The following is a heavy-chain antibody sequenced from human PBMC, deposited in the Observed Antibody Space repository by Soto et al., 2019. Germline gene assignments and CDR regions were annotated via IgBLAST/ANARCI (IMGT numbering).Heavy chain of an antibody. CDR1: GYTFTSYA. CDR3: ARDAPPEDY. V-gene: IGHV1-18*01. J-gene: IGHJ4*02. Sequence: QGQLVQYGAAVKKPWASVKVSCKASGYTFTSYASSWVRQAPGQGLEWMGWISDYNGNTNYAQKLQGRVTMTTDTSTSTDYMELRSLRSDDTAVDYCARDAPPEDYWGQGTLVTVSS. CDR2: ISDYNGNT.